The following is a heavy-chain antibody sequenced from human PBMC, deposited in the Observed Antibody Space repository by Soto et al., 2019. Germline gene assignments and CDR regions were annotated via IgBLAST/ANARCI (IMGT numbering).Heavy chain of an antibody. CDR2: IIPIFGTA. V-gene: IGHV1-69*13. CDR3: AREIGIFYDILTGRDYYYGMDV. CDR1: GGTFSSYA. J-gene: IGHJ6*02. Sequence: GASVKVSCKASGGTFSSYAISWVRQAPGQGLEWMGGIIPIFGTANYAQKFQGRVTITADESTSTAYMELSSLRSEDTAVYYCAREIGIFYDILTGRDYYYGMDVWGQGTTVTVSS. D-gene: IGHD3-9*01.